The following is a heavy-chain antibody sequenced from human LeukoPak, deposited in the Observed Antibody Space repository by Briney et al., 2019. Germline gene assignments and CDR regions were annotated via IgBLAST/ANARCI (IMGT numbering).Heavy chain of an antibody. J-gene: IGHJ4*02. CDR3: ARQEYGLVWFGELGSFDY. CDR2: IYPGDSNT. V-gene: IGHV5-51*01. D-gene: IGHD3-10*01. Sequence: GESLKISSKGAGYSLTTYWIGWVRPMPGEGLEWMGIIYPGDSNTRYSQSFEGQVTISAAKSITTAYRQWSRLKTPDTAMYDCARQEYGLVWFGELGSFDYWGQGTLVTVSS. CDR1: GYSLTTYW.